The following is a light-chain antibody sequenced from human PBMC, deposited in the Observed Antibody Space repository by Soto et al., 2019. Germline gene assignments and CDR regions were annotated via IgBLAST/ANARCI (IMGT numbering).Light chain of an antibody. Sequence: DIVMTQTPLSLSVPPGQPASISCKSSQSLLHTDGKTYLYWYLQKRGQPPQLXIYGVSNRVSGVPDRFSGSGSGTEFTLEISRVQTDDVGIYYCMQSTQLPPTFGQGTRLEIK. CDR3: MQSTQLPPT. V-gene: IGKV2D-29*01. CDR1: QSLLHTDGKTY. CDR2: GVS. J-gene: IGKJ5*01.